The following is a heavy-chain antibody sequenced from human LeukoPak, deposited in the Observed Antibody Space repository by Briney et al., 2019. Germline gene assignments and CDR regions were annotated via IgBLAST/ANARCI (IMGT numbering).Heavy chain of an antibody. CDR1: GGSISSGDYY. V-gene: IGHV4-30-4*01. CDR2: IYYSGST. D-gene: IGHD3-22*01. CDR3: ARGRNPDYYDSSGYKYYFDY. Sequence: SETLSLTCTVSGGSISSGDYYWSWIRQPPGKGLEWIGYIYYSGSTYYNPSLKSRVTISVDTSKNQFSLKLSSVSAADTAVYYCARGRNPDYYDSSGYKYYFDYWGQGTLVTVSS. J-gene: IGHJ4*02.